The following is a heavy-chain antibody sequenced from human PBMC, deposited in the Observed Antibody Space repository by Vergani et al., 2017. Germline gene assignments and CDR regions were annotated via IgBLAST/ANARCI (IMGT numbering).Heavy chain of an antibody. CDR2: ISTTSDTI. CDR3: ARDMANNYGMDV. V-gene: IGHV3-48*01. CDR1: GFTFSSYS. J-gene: IGHJ6*02. Sequence: DVQLVESGGDLVQPGGSLRLSCAASGFTFSSYSMNWVRQAPGKGLEWISYISTTSDTIYYADSVRGRFTISRDNAKNSLYLEMNSLRVEDTAVYYCARDMANNYGMDVWGQGTTVTVSS. D-gene: IGHD5-24*01.